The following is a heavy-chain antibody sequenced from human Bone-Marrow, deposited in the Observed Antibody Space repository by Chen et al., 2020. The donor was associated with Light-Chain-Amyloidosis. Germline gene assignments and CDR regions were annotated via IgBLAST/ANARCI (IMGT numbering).Heavy chain of an antibody. J-gene: IGHJ4*02. D-gene: IGHD3-22*01. CDR2: ISRRCRTI. V-gene: IGHV3-48*03. CDR3: ARVGSYDSSGYYFYYFDY. CDR1: GFTFSSYE. Sequence: EVQLVESGGGLVQPGGSLRLSCAASGFTFSSYEMNWVRQAPGKGLEWVSFISRRCRTIYYADAVKGRFTISRDNAKNSLYLQMNSLRAEDTAVYYCARVGSYDSSGYYFYYFDYWGQGTLVTVSS.